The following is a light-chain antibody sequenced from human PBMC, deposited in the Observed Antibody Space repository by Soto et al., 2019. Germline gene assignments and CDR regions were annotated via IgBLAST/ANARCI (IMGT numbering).Light chain of an antibody. Sequence: QSALTQPASVSGSPGGSSTISWVGISSDFGNYKFVSWYHQHAVKAPKLMIYEVNNLPSGVSNRISGSKSGNTASLTISGLQAEDEADYYCSSYSSSSTLEVFGGGTKLTVL. V-gene: IGLV2-14*01. CDR2: EVN. CDR1: SSDFGNYKF. CDR3: SSYSSSSTLEV. J-gene: IGLJ3*02.